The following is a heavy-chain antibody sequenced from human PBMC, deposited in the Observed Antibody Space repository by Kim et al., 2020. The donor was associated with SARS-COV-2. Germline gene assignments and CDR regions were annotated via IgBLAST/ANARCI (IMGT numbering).Heavy chain of an antibody. CDR3: ARDRAARNCDH. D-gene: IGHD5-18*01. Sequence: GGSLRLSCAASGFTFSSYGMHWVRQAPGKGLEWVAVIWYDGSIIKYADSVKGRFAISRDNSKNTVYLQRNTLRAEDTARYYGARDRAARNCDHWCQGIL. CDR2: IWYDGSII. V-gene: IGHV3-33*01. CDR1: GFTFSSYG. J-gene: IGHJ4*02.